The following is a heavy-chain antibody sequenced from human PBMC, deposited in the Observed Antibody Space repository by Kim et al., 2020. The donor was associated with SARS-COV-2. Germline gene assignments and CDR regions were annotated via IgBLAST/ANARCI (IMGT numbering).Heavy chain of an antibody. J-gene: IGHJ4*02. CDR3: ARAYSGYDSVFDY. D-gene: IGHD5-12*01. CDR2: IYHSGST. Sequence: SETLSLTCAVSGGSISSSNWWSWVRQPPGKGLEWIGEIYHSGSTNYNPSLKSRVTISVDKSKNQFSLKLSSVTAADTAVYYCARAYSGYDSVFDYWGQGTLVTVSS. V-gene: IGHV4-4*02. CDR1: GGSISSSNW.